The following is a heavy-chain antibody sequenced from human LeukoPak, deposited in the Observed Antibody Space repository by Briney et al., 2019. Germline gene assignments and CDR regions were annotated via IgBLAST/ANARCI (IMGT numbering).Heavy chain of an antibody. V-gene: IGHV3-23*01. CDR1: GFTFSSYA. CDR3: AKDSSSWSGNWFDP. Sequence: LPGGSLRLSCAASGFTFSSYAMSWVRQAPGKGLEWVSAISGSGGSTYYADSVKGRFTISRDNSKNTLYLQMNSLRAEDTAVYYCAKDSSSWSGNWFDPWGQGTLVTVSS. J-gene: IGHJ5*02. D-gene: IGHD6-13*01. CDR2: ISGSGGST.